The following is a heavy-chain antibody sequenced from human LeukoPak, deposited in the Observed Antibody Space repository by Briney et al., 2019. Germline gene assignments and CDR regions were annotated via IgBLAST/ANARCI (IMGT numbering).Heavy chain of an antibody. CDR3: AKDQGRGWGSYSWGNFDY. Sequence: PGGSLRLSCAASGFTFSSFAMSWVRQAPGKGLEWVSAISSSASSRPYADSVKGRFTISRDNSKNTLYLEMNSLRAEDTAVYYCAKDQGRGWGSYSWGNFDYWGQGTLVTVSS. CDR1: GFTFSSFA. CDR2: ISSSASSR. D-gene: IGHD3-10*01. J-gene: IGHJ4*02. V-gene: IGHV3-23*01.